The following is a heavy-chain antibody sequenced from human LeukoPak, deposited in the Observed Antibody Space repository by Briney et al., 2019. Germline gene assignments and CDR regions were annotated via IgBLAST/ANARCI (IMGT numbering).Heavy chain of an antibody. CDR1: GYTFTGYY. V-gene: IGHV1-2*02. J-gene: IGHJ4*02. D-gene: IGHD5-24*01. Sequence: ASVKVSCKASGYTFTGYYMDWVRQAPGQGLEWMGWINPNSGGTNYAQKFQGRVTMTRDTSISTAYMELSRLRSDDTAVYYCARDRDGYNYWLDYWGQGTLVTVSS. CDR2: INPNSGGT. CDR3: ARDRDGYNYWLDY.